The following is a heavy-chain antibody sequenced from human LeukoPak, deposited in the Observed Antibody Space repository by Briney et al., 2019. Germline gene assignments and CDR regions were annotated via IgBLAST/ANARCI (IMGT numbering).Heavy chain of an antibody. CDR3: AKLAKYFYGSETFYFFEH. CDR2: ITGSSSTI. Sequence: GGSLRLSCAASGFTFTNYNMNWVRQAPGKGLEWVSYITGSSSTIYYADSVKGRFTISRDYGKNSLYLQMNSLRVEDTAVYYCAKLAKYFYGSETFYFFEHWGQGTPVTASS. J-gene: IGHJ4*02. V-gene: IGHV3-48*04. CDR1: GFTFTNYN. D-gene: IGHD3-10*01.